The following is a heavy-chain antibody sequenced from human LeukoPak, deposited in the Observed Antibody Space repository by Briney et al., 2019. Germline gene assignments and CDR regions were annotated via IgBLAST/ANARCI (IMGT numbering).Heavy chain of an antibody. D-gene: IGHD2-21*02. V-gene: IGHV3-30*18. J-gene: IGHJ4*02. Sequence: GRSLRLSCAASKFTFSRYGMYWVCQAPGKGLEWVALISYDGSSKDYADSVKGRFTISRDDSKNTLYLQMNSLRAEDTAVYYCAKLGEAYCGGDCYSLNYWGQGTLVIVSS. CDR1: KFTFSRYG. CDR3: AKLGEAYCGGDCYSLNY. CDR2: ISYDGSSK.